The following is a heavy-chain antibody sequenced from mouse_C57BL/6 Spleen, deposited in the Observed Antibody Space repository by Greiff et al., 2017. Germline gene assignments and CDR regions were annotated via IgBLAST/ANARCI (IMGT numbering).Heavy chain of an antibody. D-gene: IGHD4-1*01. J-gene: IGHJ3*01. CDR1: GFNIKNTY. CDR2: IDPENGNT. Sequence: EVQLQQSVAELVRPGASVTLSCTASGFNIKNTYMNWVKQRPEQGLEWIGRIDPENGNTKSAPKFQGKATITADTSPNTAYLQLSSLTSEDTAIYYCSPGDAYWGQGTLVTVSA. CDR3: SPGDAY. V-gene: IGHV14-3*01.